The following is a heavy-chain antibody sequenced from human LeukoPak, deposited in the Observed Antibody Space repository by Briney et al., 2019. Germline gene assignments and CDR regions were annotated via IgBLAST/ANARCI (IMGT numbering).Heavy chain of an antibody. CDR3: ARRFDS. Sequence: GGSLRLSCAASGFSFTAYSMNWVRQAPGRELEWISYIGPGGDIYYADSVTGRFTVSRDTAKNSLYLQMNGLRVEDTAVYYCARRFDSWGQGTLVTVSS. J-gene: IGHJ4*02. CDR2: IGPGGDI. V-gene: IGHV3-48*01. CDR1: GFSFTAYS.